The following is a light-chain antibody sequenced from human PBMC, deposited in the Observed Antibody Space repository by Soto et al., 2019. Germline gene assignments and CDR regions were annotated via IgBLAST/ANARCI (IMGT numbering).Light chain of an antibody. V-gene: IGKV1-33*01. CDR1: QDISNY. Sequence: DIQMTQSPSSLSASVGDRVTITCQSSQDISNYLNWYQQKPGKAPKLLIYDASNLETGFPSRFSGSGSGTDFTFTISSLQPEDIATYYCQHYDNRPLTFGGGNKVEIK. CDR2: DAS. CDR3: QHYDNRPLT. J-gene: IGKJ4*01.